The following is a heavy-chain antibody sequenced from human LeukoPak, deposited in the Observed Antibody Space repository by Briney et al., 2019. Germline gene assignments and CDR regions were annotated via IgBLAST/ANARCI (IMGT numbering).Heavy chain of an antibody. Sequence: GGSLRLSCAASGFTFASYAVNWVRQAPGKGLQWVSAISGDGTFIYYAESVKGRFTISRDSSKSTVYLQMNSLRAEDTAIYYCAIVDGSSLSRARFDYWGPGTLVTVSS. CDR3: AIVDGSSLSRARFDY. D-gene: IGHD6-6*01. CDR2: ISGDGTFI. CDR1: GFTFASYA. J-gene: IGHJ4*02. V-gene: IGHV3-23*01.